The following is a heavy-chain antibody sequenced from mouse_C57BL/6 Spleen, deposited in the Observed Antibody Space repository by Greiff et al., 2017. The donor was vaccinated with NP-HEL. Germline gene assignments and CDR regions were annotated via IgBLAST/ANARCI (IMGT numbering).Heavy chain of an antibody. CDR2: IDPEDGDT. Sequence: EVQLKESGAELVKPGASVKLSCTASGFNIKDYYMHWVKQRTEQGLEWIGRIDPEDGDTNYAPKFQGKATITADTSSNTAYLQLSSLTSEDTAVYYSACWEDYGYYDDGGQGTTLTVSS. V-gene: IGHV14-2*01. CDR3: ACWEDYGYYDD. CDR1: GFNIKDYY. J-gene: IGHJ2*01. D-gene: IGHD2-3*01.